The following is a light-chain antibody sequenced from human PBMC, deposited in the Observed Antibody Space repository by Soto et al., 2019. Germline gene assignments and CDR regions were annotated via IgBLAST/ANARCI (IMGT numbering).Light chain of an antibody. CDR3: QSYDSSLSGLWV. V-gene: IGLV2-14*01. J-gene: IGLJ3*02. CDR1: SSDIGAYDY. Sequence: QSVLTQPASVSGSPGQSITISCSGSSSDIGAYDYVSWYQQHPGKAPKLLIYEVTSRPSGVSHRFSGSKSGNTASLSISGLQAEDEADYYCQSYDSSLSGLWVFGGGTKLTVL. CDR2: EVT.